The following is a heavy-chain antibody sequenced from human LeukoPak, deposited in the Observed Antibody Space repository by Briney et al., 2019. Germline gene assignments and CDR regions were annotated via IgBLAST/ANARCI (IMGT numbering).Heavy chain of an antibody. CDR1: GGSISRYY. CDR3: AREEGGTYYYDTSGYSHFDY. CDR2: IYYSGST. Sequence: SETLSLTCTVSGGSISRYYWSWIRQPPGRGLEWIGYIYYSGSTNYNPSLKSRVTISVDTSKNQFSLKLSSVTAADTAVYYCAREEGGTYYYDTSGYSHFDYWGQGTLVTVSS. J-gene: IGHJ4*02. D-gene: IGHD3-22*01. V-gene: IGHV4-59*01.